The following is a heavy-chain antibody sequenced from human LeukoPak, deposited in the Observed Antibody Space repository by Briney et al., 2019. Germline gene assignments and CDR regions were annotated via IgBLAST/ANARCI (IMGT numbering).Heavy chain of an antibody. J-gene: IGHJ3*02. CDR1: GASLSSGSYY. Sequence: TSETLSLTCTVSGASLSSGSYYWRWIRQPPGRGLEWSGYIYYSGSTNYNPSLKSRVTISVDTSKNQFSLKLSSVSAADTAVYYCASAGGYDLDAFDIWGQGTMVTVSS. CDR3: ASAGGYDLDAFDI. D-gene: IGHD5-12*01. V-gene: IGHV4-61*01. CDR2: IYYSGST.